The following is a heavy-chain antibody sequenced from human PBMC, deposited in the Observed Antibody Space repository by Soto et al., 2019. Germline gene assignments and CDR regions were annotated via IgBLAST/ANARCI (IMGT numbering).Heavy chain of an antibody. CDR1: GFTFSSYS. Sequence: PGGSLRLSCAASGFTFSSYSMNWVRQAPGKGLEWVSSISSSSSYIYYADSVKGRFTISRDNAKNSLYLQMNSLRAEDTAVYYCARDRTTVTKRNYYHMDVWGKGTTVTVSS. CDR3: ARDRTTVTKRNYYHMDV. J-gene: IGHJ6*03. CDR2: ISSSSSYI. V-gene: IGHV3-21*01. D-gene: IGHD4-17*01.